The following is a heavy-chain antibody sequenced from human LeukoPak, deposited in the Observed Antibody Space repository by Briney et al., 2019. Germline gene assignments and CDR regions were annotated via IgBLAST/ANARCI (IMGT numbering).Heavy chain of an antibody. CDR1: GFTFSSYE. D-gene: IGHD6-19*01. CDR3: ARIAVAGPYFDY. CDR2: ISSSGSTI. J-gene: IGHJ4*02. Sequence: GGSLRLSCAASGFTFSSYEMNWVRQAPGKGGEWVSYISSSGSTIYYADSVKGRFTISRDNAKNSLYLQMNSLRAEDTAVYYCARIAVAGPYFDYWGQGTLVTVSS. V-gene: IGHV3-48*03.